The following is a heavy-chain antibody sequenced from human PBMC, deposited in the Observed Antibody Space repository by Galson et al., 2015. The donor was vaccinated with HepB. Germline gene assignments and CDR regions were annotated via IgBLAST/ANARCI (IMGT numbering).Heavy chain of an antibody. CDR2: IKSKIDGGTT. Sequence: SLRLSCAASGFTFSQAWMSWVRQAPGKGLEWVGRIKSKIDGGTTDYAAPVKERFTISRDDSKKMLYLQMNSLKTEDTAVYYCTPSVWIEYYDSSGDYLFDYWGQGTLVTVSS. V-gene: IGHV3-15*01. CDR3: TPSVWIEYYDSSGDYLFDY. D-gene: IGHD3-22*01. J-gene: IGHJ4*02. CDR1: GFTFSQAW.